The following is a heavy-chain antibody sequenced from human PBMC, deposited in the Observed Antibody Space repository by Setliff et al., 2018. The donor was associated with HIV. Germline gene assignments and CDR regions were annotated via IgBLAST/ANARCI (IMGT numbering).Heavy chain of an antibody. V-gene: IGHV3-21*01. D-gene: IGHD3-22*01. Sequence: GGSLRLSCVGSGFTFSSYSMNWLRQAPGKGLQWVSSISSSSTFIYYTDSVKGRFTISRDNAKNSLFLQMNSLRAEDTAVYYCARDALYDSSGYGVLGYYMDVWGKGTTVTVSS. CDR3: ARDALYDSSGYGVLGYYMDV. J-gene: IGHJ6*03. CDR2: ISSSSTFI. CDR1: GFTFSSYS.